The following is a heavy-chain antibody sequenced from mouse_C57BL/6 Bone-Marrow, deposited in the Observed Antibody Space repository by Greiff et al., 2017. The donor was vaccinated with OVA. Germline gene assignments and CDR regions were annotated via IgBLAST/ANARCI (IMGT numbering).Heavy chain of an antibody. Sequence: EVQRVESGGDLVKPGGSLKLSCAASGFTFSSYGMSWVRQTPDKRLEWVATISSGGSYTYYPDSVKGRFTISRDNAKNTQYLQMSSLKSEDTAMYYCAIPLYGNYDWYFDVWGTGTTVTVSS. D-gene: IGHD2-1*01. CDR3: AIPLYGNYDWYFDV. J-gene: IGHJ1*03. CDR2: ISSGGSYT. V-gene: IGHV5-6*01. CDR1: GFTFSSYG.